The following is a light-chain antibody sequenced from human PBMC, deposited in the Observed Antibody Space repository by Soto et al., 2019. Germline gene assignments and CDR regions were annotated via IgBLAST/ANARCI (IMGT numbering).Light chain of an antibody. CDR2: DVS. CDR3: SSYTSSSTSG. J-gene: IGLJ2*01. Sequence: QSALTQPASVSGSPGQSITISCTGTSSDVGGYNYVSWYQQHPGKAPKLMIYDVSNRPSGVSNRFSGSKSGNTASLTISGLQAEDDADYYCSSYTSSSTSGFGGGTKVTVL. CDR1: SSDVGGYNY. V-gene: IGLV2-14*01.